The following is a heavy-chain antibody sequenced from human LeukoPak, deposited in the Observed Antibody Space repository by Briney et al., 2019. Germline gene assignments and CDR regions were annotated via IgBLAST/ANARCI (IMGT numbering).Heavy chain of an antibody. CDR3: ARRGTRRITMIANWFDP. D-gene: IGHD3-22*01. CDR2: INHSGST. V-gene: IGHV4-34*01. J-gene: IGHJ5*02. CDR1: GGSFSGYY. Sequence: PSETLSLTCAVYGGSFSGYYWSWIRQPPGKGLEWIGEINHSGSTNYNPSLKSRVTISVDTSKNQFSLKLSSVTAADTAVYYCARRGTRRITMIANWFDPWGQGTLVTVSS.